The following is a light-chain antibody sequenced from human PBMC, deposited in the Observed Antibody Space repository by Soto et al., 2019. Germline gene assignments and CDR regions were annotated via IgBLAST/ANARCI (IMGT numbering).Light chain of an antibody. V-gene: IGKV3-15*01. Sequence: EIVMTQSPATLSVSPGERATLSCRASQSVSSNLAWYQQKPGQAPRLLIYGASTRATGIPARFSGSGSGTEFTLTISGLQSEDFAVYDCQQYNNWPPEVTFGPGTKVDIK. CDR2: GAS. CDR1: QSVSSN. CDR3: QQYNNWPPEVT. J-gene: IGKJ3*01.